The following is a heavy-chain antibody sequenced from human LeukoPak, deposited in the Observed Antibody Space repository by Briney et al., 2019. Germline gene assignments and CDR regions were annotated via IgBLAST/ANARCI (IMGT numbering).Heavy chain of an antibody. J-gene: IGHJ4*02. V-gene: IGHV3-7*01. CDR2: IKQDGSEK. CDR3: ARAPTIAVAGPVDY. D-gene: IGHD6-19*01. Sequence: PGGSLRLSCAASGFTFSSNWMSWVRQAPGKGLEWVANIKQDGSEKYYVDSVKGRFTISRDNAKNSLYLQMNSLRAEDTAVYYCARAPTIAVAGPVDYWGQGTLVTVSS. CDR1: GFTFSSNW.